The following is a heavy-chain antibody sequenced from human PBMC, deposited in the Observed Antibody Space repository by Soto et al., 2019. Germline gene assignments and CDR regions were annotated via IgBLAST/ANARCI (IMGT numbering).Heavy chain of an antibody. Sequence: GGSPRLSCAASGFTFDNYVMTWARQAPGKGLEWVSAISRSGDTSYYADSARGRFTISRDNSKSRLYLEMSSLRAEDTALYYCAKDALAGGGISAIDYWGQGILVTVSS. CDR3: AKDALAGGGISAIDY. J-gene: IGHJ4*02. CDR2: ISRSGDTS. V-gene: IGHV3-23*01. CDR1: GFTFDNYV. D-gene: IGHD2-15*01.